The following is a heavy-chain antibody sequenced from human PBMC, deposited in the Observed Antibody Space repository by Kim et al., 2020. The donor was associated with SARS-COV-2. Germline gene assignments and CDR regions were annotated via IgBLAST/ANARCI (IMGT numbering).Heavy chain of an antibody. D-gene: IGHD6-13*01. CDR1: GGTFSSYA. J-gene: IGHJ5*02. Sequence: SVKVSCKASGGTFSSYAISWVRQAPGQGLEWMGGIIPIFGTANYAQKFQGRVTITADESTSTAYMELSSLRSEDTAVYYCAREVYSSSWDLGWFDPWGQGTLVTVSS. CDR3: AREVYSSSWDLGWFDP. CDR2: IIPIFGTA. V-gene: IGHV1-69*13.